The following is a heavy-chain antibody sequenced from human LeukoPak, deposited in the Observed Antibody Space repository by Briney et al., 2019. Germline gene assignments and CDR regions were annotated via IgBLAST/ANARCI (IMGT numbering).Heavy chain of an antibody. J-gene: IGHJ4*02. CDR1: GFTFSDYS. D-gene: IGHD3-3*01. CDR2: INQDGTEK. V-gene: IGHV3-7*01. Sequence: PGGSLRLSCAVSGFTFSDYSMSWVRQAPGKGRGWVANINQDGTEKSYVDSVRGRFTIYRDNTTASLYLQMRSLRAADTAVFYCARCGSGYVGSSDFHYWGQGTLVTVSS. CDR3: ARCGSGYVGSSDFHY.